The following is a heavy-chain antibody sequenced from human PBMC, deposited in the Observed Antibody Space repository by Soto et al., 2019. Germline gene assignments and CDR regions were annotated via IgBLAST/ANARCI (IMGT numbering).Heavy chain of an antibody. CDR1: GFTFSKYA. CDR2: ISYDGRDE. Sequence: QVQLVESGGGVVQPGRSLRLSCTASGFTFSKYAIHWVRQAPGKGLEWVALISYDGRDEYYADSVKGRFTISRDNSKNTLYLQMNSRRAEDTGMFYCARDSRTDGYKYDYFDYWGQGTLVTVSS. D-gene: IGHD5-12*01. V-gene: IGHV3-30*04. CDR3: ARDSRTDGYKYDYFDY. J-gene: IGHJ4*02.